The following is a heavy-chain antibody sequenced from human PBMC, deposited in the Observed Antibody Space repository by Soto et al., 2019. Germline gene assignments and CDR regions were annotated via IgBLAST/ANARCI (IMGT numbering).Heavy chain of an antibody. D-gene: IGHD6-13*01. Sequence: PSETLSLTCTVSGGSISSYYWSWIRQPPGKGLEWIGYIYYSGSTNYNPSLKSRVTISVDTSKNQFSLKLSSVTAADTAVYYCARHNDGSRWPDYWGQGTLVTVSS. CDR3: ARHNDGSRWPDY. J-gene: IGHJ4*02. CDR2: IYYSGST. V-gene: IGHV4-59*08. CDR1: GGSISSYY.